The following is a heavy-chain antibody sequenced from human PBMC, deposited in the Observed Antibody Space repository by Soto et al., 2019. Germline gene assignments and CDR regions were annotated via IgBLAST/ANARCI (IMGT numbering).Heavy chain of an antibody. J-gene: IGHJ4*02. CDR1: GFTVSSNY. Sequence: GGSLRLSCAASGFTVSSNYMSWVRQAPGKGLEWVSVIYSGGSTYYTDSVKGRFTISRDNSKNTLYLQMNSLRAEDTAVYYCASNKNWMGDFDYWGQGTLVTVSS. CDR3: ASNKNWMGDFDY. V-gene: IGHV3-66*01. CDR2: IYSGGST. D-gene: IGHD1-1*01.